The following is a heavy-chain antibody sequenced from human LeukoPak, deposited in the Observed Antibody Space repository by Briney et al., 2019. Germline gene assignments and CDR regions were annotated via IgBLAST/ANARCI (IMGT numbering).Heavy chain of an antibody. D-gene: IGHD5-18*01. J-gene: IGHJ4*02. CDR3: ARHLSGVTGHTYGRGIDY. CDR1: GITFSSYS. Sequence: GGSLRLSCVASGITFSSYSMNWVRQAPGKGLEWVSYISSFSGTINYADSVKGRFTISRDNAKNSLYLQMNSLRAEDTAVYYCARHLSGVTGHTYGRGIDYWGQGTLVTVSS. V-gene: IGHV3-48*01. CDR2: ISSFSGTI.